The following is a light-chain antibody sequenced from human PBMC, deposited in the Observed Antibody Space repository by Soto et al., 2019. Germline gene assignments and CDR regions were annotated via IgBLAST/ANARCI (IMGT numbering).Light chain of an antibody. J-gene: IGKJ1*01. Sequence: EIVMTQSPATLYVSPGERATLSCRASQSVSSNLAWYQQKPGQAPRLLIFGASIRATGIPARFSGSGSGTEFTLTISSLQSEDFAGYYCQQYNNWRTFGQGTRVEIK. CDR3: QQYNNWRT. CDR2: GAS. CDR1: QSVSSN. V-gene: IGKV3-15*01.